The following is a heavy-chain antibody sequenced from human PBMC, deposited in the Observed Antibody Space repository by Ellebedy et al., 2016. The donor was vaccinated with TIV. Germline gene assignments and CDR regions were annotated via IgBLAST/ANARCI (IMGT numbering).Heavy chain of an antibody. CDR2: IVSSGRET. D-gene: IGHD3-3*01. CDR3: TRDGSEWSRDY. Sequence: GGSLRLXXAASGFIFSVTGMTWIRQVPGKGLEWVATIVSSGRETYYADPLKGRFTISRDNAMNLVYLQMNSLSVEDTAVYYCTRDGSEWSRDYWGQGTLVTVSS. CDR1: GFIFSVTG. J-gene: IGHJ4*02. V-gene: IGHV3-21*06.